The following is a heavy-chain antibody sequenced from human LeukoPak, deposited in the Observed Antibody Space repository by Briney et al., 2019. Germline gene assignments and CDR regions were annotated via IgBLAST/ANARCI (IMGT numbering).Heavy chain of an antibody. Sequence: SQTLSLTCTVSGGSISSGGYYWSWIRQHPGKGLERIGYIYYSGSTYYNPSLKSRVTISVDTSKNQFSLKLSSVTAADTAVCYCARAGLYYYDSSGYSHLPYYFDYWGQGTLVTVSS. J-gene: IGHJ4*02. V-gene: IGHV4-31*03. CDR1: GGSISSGGYY. D-gene: IGHD3-22*01. CDR2: IYYSGST. CDR3: ARAGLYYYDSSGYSHLPYYFDY.